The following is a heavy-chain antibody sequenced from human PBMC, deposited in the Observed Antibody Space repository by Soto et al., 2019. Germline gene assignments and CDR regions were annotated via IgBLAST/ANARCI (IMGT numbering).Heavy chain of an antibody. J-gene: IGHJ4*02. V-gene: IGHV3-7*01. CDR1: GFTFSSYW. CDR3: ARLYCSNIRCPPTHFYFHS. CDR2: IKQDGSEK. D-gene: IGHD2-2*01. Sequence: PGGSLRLSCAASGFTFSSYWMSWVRQAPGKGLEWVANIKQDGSEKYYVDSVKGRFTISRDNAKSSLYLQLNSLRAEDTAVYYCARLYCSNIRCPPTHFYFHSWGQGALVTVSS.